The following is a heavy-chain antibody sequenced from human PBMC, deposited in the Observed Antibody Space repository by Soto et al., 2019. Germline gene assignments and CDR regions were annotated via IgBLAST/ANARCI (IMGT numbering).Heavy chain of an antibody. CDR2: ISGGGGST. V-gene: IGHV3-23*01. CDR3: AKERGLWGYSSSNAFDI. J-gene: IGHJ3*02. CDR1: GFTFSSYA. D-gene: IGHD6-6*01. Sequence: PGGSLRLSCAASGFTFSSYAMSWVRQAPGKGLEWVSAISGGGGSTYYADSVKGRFTISRDNSKNTLYLQMNSLRAEDTAVYYCAKERGLWGYSSSNAFDIWGQGTMVTVSS.